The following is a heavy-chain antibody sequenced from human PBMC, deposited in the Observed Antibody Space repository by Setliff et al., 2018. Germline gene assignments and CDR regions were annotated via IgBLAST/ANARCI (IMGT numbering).Heavy chain of an antibody. J-gene: IGHJ3*02. CDR3: VKTHWDTWIRGAFDI. D-gene: IGHD3-10*01. Sequence: GGSLRLSCAASGFTFSSDPMNWVRQAPGKGLEWLSNIRNDGATTSYADSVKGRFTISRDNSKNTLYGQMNTLGPEDTAVYYCVKTHWDTWIRGAFDIWGQGTMVTVSS. V-gene: IGHV3-48*01. CDR1: GFTFSSDP. CDR2: IRNDGATT.